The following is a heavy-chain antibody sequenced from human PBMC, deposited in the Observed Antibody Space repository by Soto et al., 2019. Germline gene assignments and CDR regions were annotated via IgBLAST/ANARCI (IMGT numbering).Heavy chain of an antibody. D-gene: IGHD4-17*01. CDR3: VKDDGDYSFDY. V-gene: IGHV3-7*03. CDR2: INQGGSEK. Sequence: GGSLRLSCAASGFTFSNYWMSWVRQAPGKGLEWAAKINQGGSEKWSADSVKGRFTISRDNAKNSLYLQLNSLGAEDMAVYYCVKDDGDYSFDYWGQGTLVTVSS. J-gene: IGHJ4*02. CDR1: GFTFSNYW.